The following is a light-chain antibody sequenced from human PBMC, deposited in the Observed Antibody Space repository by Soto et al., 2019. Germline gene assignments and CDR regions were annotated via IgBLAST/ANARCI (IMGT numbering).Light chain of an antibody. V-gene: IGKV3-15*01. CDR3: QQYNSWPRT. J-gene: IGKJ1*01. Sequence: EIVLTQSPATLSVSPVEGASLXCRASQSVSSYLAWYQQRPGQAPRLLIYGASSRATGIPARFSGSGSGTEFTLTITSLQSEDFAVYYCQQYNSWPRTFGQGTKV. CDR2: GAS. CDR1: QSVSSY.